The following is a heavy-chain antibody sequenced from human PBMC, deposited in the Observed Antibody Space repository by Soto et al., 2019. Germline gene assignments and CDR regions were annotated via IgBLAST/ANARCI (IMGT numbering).Heavy chain of an antibody. CDR1: GFTFDDHA. V-gene: IGHV3-9*01. J-gene: IGHJ4*02. CDR2: ITWNSVAL. Sequence: VQLVESGGGLVRPGGSLRLSCAASGFTFDDHAMHWVRQAPGKGLEWISAITWNSVALDYADSVKGRFPISRDNAKNSLYLQMNSLRPEDTALYYCAKERVRDFDGWGQGTLVTVSS. CDR3: AKERVRDFDG. D-gene: IGHD3-9*01.